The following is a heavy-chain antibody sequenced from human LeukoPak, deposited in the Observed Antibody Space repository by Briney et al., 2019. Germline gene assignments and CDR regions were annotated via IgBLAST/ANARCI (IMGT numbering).Heavy chain of an antibody. CDR3: ARRHSFRSPGYSSSWYRPDY. D-gene: IGHD6-13*01. CDR1: GGSISSSSYY. V-gene: IGHV4-39*01. CDR2: IYYSGST. Sequence: PSETLSLTCTVSGGSISSSSYYWGWIRQPPGKGLEWIGSIYYSGSTYYNPSLKSRVTISVDTSKNQFSLKLSSVTAADTAVYYCARRHSFRSPGYSSSWYRPDYWGQGTLVTASS. J-gene: IGHJ4*02.